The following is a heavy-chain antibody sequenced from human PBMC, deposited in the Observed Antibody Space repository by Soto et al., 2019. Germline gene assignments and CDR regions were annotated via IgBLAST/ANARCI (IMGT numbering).Heavy chain of an antibody. D-gene: IGHD6-6*01. CDR1: GYNFAPFW. V-gene: IGHV5-51*01. J-gene: IGHJ5*02. CDR2: IYPGDSDT. CDR3: ARHGSTGARLNYFDP. Sequence: PGETLKISCQCSGYNFAPFWIGWVRQMPGKGLEWMGIIYPGDSDTRYSPSFQAQVTISADKSISTAYLQWSSLKASDTAIYYCARHGSTGARLNYFDPWGQGTQVTVS.